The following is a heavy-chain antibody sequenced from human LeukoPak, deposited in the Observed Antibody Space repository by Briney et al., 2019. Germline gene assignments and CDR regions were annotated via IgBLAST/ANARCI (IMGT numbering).Heavy chain of an antibody. V-gene: IGHV2-70*11. D-gene: IGHD3-3*01. Sequence: SGPALVKPTQTLTLTCTFFEFSLSTSGMCVIWIRQPPGKALEWLARIDWDDDKYYSTSLKTRLTISKDTSKNQVVLTMTNMDPVDTATYYCARIFFEGGEFFQHWGQGTPVTVSS. CDR3: ARIFFEGGEFFQH. J-gene: IGHJ1*01. CDR2: IDWDDDK. CDR1: EFSLSTSGMC.